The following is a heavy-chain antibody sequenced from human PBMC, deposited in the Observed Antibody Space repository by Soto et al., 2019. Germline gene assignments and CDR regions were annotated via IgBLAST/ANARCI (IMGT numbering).Heavy chain of an antibody. D-gene: IGHD5-12*01. CDR2: IYHSGST. CDR3: AAGGGLPRYY. J-gene: IGHJ4*02. Sequence: QLQLQESGSGLVKPSQTLSLTCAVSGGSISSGGYSWSWIRQPPGKGLEWIGYIYHSGSTYYNPPLQSRVTISVDRSKNQFSLELSSVTAADTAVYSCAAGGGLPRYYWGQGTLVTVSS. CDR1: GGSISSGGYS. V-gene: IGHV4-30-2*01.